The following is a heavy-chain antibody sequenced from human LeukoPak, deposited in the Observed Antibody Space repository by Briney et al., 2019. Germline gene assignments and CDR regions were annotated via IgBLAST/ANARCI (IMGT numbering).Heavy chain of an antibody. CDR2: ISSSSSYI. Sequence: AGGSLRISCAGSGVTFSSYSMNWAGHAPGKGLEWVSSISSSSSYIYYADSVKGRFTISRDNAKNSLYLQMNSLRAEDTAVYYCARDPGIAVAGYDYWGQGTLVTVSS. V-gene: IGHV3-21*01. D-gene: IGHD6-19*01. J-gene: IGHJ4*02. CDR1: GVTFSSYS. CDR3: ARDPGIAVAGYDY.